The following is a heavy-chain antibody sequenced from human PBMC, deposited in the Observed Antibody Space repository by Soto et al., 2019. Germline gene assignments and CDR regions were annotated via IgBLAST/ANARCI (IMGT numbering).Heavy chain of an antibody. J-gene: IGHJ4*02. V-gene: IGHV4-31*02. CDR3: ALALGPTTGLDY. CDR2: IFNSGTT. D-gene: IGHD1-26*01. Sequence: QVQLQESGPGLMKPSQTLSLTCSVSGASTVSHYHWTWIRQPPGKGLEWMGYIFNSGTTFYNPSLTSRLSISMDTSGNHFSLQLRSVTAADTAVYYCALALGPTTGLDYWGQGTLVTVSS. CDR1: GASTVSHYH.